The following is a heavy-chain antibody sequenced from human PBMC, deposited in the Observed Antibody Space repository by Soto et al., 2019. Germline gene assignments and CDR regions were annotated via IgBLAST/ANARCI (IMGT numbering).Heavy chain of an antibody. V-gene: IGHV3-15*07. D-gene: IGHD6-19*01. CDR2: IKSKNDGGTT. CDR1: GFTFSNAW. Sequence: VGSLRLSCAASGFTFSNAWMNWVRQAPGKGLEWVGRIKSKNDGGTTDYAAPVKGRLAISRDDSKNTLYLQLNSLKTEDTAVYYCTTGISSGWYFAYYYNYGMDVWGQGTTVTVSS. CDR3: TTGISSGWYFAYYYNYGMDV. J-gene: IGHJ6*02.